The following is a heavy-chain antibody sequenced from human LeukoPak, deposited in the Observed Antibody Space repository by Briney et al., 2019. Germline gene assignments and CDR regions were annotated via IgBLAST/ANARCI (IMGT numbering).Heavy chain of an antibody. CDR2: IYYSGST. V-gene: IGHV4-59*08. D-gene: IGHD6-19*01. CDR1: GGSISSYY. CDR3: ARHRMGSGYWYFDL. Sequence: NPSETLSLTCTVSGGSISSYYWSWIRQPPGKGLEWIGYIYYSGSTNYNPPLKSRVTISVDTSKNQFSLKLSSVTAADTAVYYCARHRMGSGYWYFDLWGRGTLVTVSS. J-gene: IGHJ2*01.